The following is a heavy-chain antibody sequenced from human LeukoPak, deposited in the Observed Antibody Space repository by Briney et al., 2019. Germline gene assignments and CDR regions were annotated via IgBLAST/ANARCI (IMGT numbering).Heavy chain of an antibody. V-gene: IGHV3-74*01. D-gene: IGHD4-17*01. J-gene: IGHJ4*02. CDR1: GFTFSRYW. Sequence: GSLRLSCAASGFTFSRYWMHWVRQAPGKGPVWVSRINSDGSSTTYADSVKGRFTISRDNAKNTLYLQMNSLRAEDTAVYFCARDREATVTTYDHWGQGTLVTVSS. CDR3: ARDREATVTTYDH. CDR2: INSDGSST.